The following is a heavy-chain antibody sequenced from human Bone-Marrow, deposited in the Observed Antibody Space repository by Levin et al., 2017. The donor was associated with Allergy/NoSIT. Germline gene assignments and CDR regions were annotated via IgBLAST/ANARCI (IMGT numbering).Heavy chain of an antibody. CDR1: GGSISGGGYY. CDR3: ARGTFHGASDAFDV. J-gene: IGHJ3*01. D-gene: IGHD1/OR15-1a*01. V-gene: IGHV4-31*03. Sequence: LRLSCTVSGGSISGGGYYWCWIRQHPGTGLEWIGCISYIGSTHYNPSLTSRVTISADTADKQLSLKTSTGTAAATAVFYCARGTFHGASDAFDVWGQGTIVTVSS. CDR2: ISYIGST.